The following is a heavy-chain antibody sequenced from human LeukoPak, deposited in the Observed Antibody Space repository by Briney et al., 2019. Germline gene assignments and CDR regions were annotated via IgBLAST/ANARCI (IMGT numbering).Heavy chain of an antibody. CDR2: FDPEDGET. J-gene: IGHJ6*03. Sequence: ASVKVSCKVSGYTLTELSIHWVRQAPGKGLEWMGGFDPEDGETIYAQKLQGRVTMTEDTSTDTAYMELSSLRSEDTAVYFCATADPNILTGYAAFYYYYMDVWGKGTTVTISS. D-gene: IGHD3-9*01. V-gene: IGHV1-24*01. CDR1: GYTLTELS. CDR3: ATADPNILTGYAAFYYYYMDV.